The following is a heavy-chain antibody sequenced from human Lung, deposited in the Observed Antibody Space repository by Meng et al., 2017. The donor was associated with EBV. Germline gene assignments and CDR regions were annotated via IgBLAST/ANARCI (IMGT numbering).Heavy chain of an antibody. CDR2: ISAYNGNT. D-gene: IGHD1-26*01. Sequence: AQLVQSGGEVKKAVASLKVSCKASGYTFTNYGITWVRQAPGQGLEWMGWISAYNGNTNYAQTLQGRVTMTTDTSTSTAYMELRSLRSDDTAVYYCARVEVGITSGDYWGQGTLVTVSS. V-gene: IGHV1-18*01. CDR1: GYTFTNYG. J-gene: IGHJ4*02. CDR3: ARVEVGITSGDY.